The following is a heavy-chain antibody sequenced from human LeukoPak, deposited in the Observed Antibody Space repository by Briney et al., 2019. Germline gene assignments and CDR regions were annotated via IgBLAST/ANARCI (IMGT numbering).Heavy chain of an antibody. CDR3: ARVFRPSLTVFIIRGAFDI. CDR2: IYSDGST. J-gene: IGHJ3*02. Sequence: GGSLRLSCAASGFTVSTNYMSWVRQAPGKKLEWVSDIYSDGSTFYADSVKGRFTISRDNSKNTLYLQMNSLRVEDTAVYYCARVFRPSLTVFIIRGAFDIWGQGTMVTVSS. V-gene: IGHV3-53*01. CDR1: GFTVSTNY. D-gene: IGHD3-3*01.